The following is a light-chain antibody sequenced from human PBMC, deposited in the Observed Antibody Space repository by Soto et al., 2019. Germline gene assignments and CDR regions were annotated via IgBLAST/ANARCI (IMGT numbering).Light chain of an antibody. CDR3: QQYNNWPLT. V-gene: IGKV3D-15*01. CDR2: GAS. Sequence: EIVMTQSPATLSVSPGERATLSCRASQSVSSNLAWYQQKPDQAPRLLIYGASTRATGIPARFSGSGSGTEFTLTISSLQSEDVAVYYCQQYNNWPLTFGGGTKVEIK. J-gene: IGKJ4*01. CDR1: QSVSSN.